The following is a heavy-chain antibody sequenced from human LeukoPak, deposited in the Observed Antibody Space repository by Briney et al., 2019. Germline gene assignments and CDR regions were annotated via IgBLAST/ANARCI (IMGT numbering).Heavy chain of an antibody. J-gene: IGHJ5*02. CDR1: GFTFSSYS. D-gene: IGHD4-17*01. CDR3: ARLMTTGLYNWFDP. Sequence: GGSLRLSCAASGFTFSSYSMNWVRQAPGKGLEWVSPISSSSSYIYYADSVKGRFTISRDNAKNSLYLQMNSLRAEDTAVYYCARLMTTGLYNWFDPWGQGTLVTVSS. V-gene: IGHV3-21*01. CDR2: ISSSSSYI.